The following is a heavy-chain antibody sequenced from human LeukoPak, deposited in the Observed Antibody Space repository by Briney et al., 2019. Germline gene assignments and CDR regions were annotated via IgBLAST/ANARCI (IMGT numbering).Heavy chain of an antibody. CDR2: IIPIFGTA. Sequence: SVKVSCKASGGTFSSYAISWVRQAPGQGLEWMGGIIPIFGTANYAQKFQGRVTITADKSTSTAYMELSSLRSEDTAVYYCASLGYCSGGSCSYSIFGYWGQGTLVTVSS. CDR1: GGTFSSYA. D-gene: IGHD2-15*01. V-gene: IGHV1-69*06. CDR3: ASLGYCSGGSCSYSIFGY. J-gene: IGHJ4*02.